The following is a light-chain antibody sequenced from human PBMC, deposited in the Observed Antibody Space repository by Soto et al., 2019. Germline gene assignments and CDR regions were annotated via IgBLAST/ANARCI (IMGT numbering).Light chain of an antibody. CDR1: QSVSSK. Sequence: MTQFPDTLSVSPGESATLSCRASQSVSSKLAWYQQKAGRAPNLLIYDASTLETGVPLRFSGSGSGTEFTLTISGLQPDDFATYYCQQYHSYPYTFGQGTKLEIK. V-gene: IGKV1-5*01. CDR2: DAS. CDR3: QQYHSYPYT. J-gene: IGKJ2*01.